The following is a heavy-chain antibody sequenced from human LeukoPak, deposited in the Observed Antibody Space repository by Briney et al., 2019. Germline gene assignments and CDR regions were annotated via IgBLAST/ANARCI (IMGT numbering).Heavy chain of an antibody. CDR3: ARAYSRSYSHFDD. V-gene: IGHV4-4*09. CDR2: IYTSGST. D-gene: IGHD1-26*01. J-gene: IGHJ4*02. Sequence: PSETLSLTCTVSVGSISGYYWSWIRQPPGKGLEWIGYIYTSGSTNYNPSLKSRVTISVDTSKNQFSLRLSSVTAADTAMYFCARAYSRSYSHFDDWGQGTLVTVSS. CDR1: VGSISGYY.